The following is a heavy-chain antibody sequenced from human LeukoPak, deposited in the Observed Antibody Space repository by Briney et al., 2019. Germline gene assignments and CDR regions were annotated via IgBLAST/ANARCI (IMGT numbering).Heavy chain of an antibody. D-gene: IGHD4-17*01. Sequence: GGSLRLSCAASGFTFSGSAMHWVRQASGKGLEWVGRIRSKANSYATAYAASVKGRFTISRDDSKNTAHLQMNSLKTEDTAVYCCTRLRVTTDYWGQGTLVTVSS. CDR3: TRLRVTTDY. V-gene: IGHV3-73*01. CDR2: IRSKANSYAT. CDR1: GFTFSGSA. J-gene: IGHJ4*02.